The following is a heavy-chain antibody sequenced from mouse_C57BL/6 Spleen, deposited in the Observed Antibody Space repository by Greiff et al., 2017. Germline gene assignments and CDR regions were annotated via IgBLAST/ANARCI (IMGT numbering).Heavy chain of an antibody. J-gene: IGHJ1*03. CDR2: INPNNGGT. CDR1: GYTFTDYN. V-gene: IGHV1-22*01. Sequence: VQLQQSGPELVKPGASVKMSCKASGYTFTDYNMHWVKQSHGKSLEWIGYINPNNGGTSYNQKFKGKATLTVNKSSSTAYMELRSLTSEDSAVYYCARKGDYYGYFDVWGTGTTVTVSS. CDR3: ARKGDYYGYFDV. D-gene: IGHD2-4*01.